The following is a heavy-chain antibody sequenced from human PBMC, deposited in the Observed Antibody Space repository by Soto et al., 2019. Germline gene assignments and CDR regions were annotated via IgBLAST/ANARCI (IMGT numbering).Heavy chain of an antibody. V-gene: IGHV3-7*01. Sequence: EVQLVESGGGLVQPGGSLRLSCAASGFTFSSYWMNWLRQAPGKGLEWVANIKLDGTEKNYMDSVKGRFTISRENALNSLYLQMNSLRAEDTAVYYCAKASRPETAYRDFDFWGQGTLVTVSS. CDR2: IKLDGTEK. J-gene: IGHJ4*02. D-gene: IGHD5-18*01. CDR1: GFTFSSYW. CDR3: AKASRPETAYRDFDF.